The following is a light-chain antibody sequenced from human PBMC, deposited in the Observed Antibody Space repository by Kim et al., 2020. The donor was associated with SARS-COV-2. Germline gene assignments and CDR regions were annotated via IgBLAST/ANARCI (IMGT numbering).Light chain of an antibody. CDR3: ATWDVSLNGWV. CDR1: SSNVVRHF. CDR2: NDN. V-gene: IGLV1-44*01. Sequence: GQGVTISCSGSSSNVVRHFVNLYQQLPGAAPKVFIYNDNQRPSGVPDRFSGSRSGTSASLAISGLQSEDEADYYCATWDVSLNGWVFGGGTQLTVL. J-gene: IGLJ3*02.